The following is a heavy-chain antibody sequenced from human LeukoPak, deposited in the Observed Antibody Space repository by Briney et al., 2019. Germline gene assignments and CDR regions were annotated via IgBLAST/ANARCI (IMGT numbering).Heavy chain of an antibody. Sequence: GGSLRLSCAASGFTVSSNYMSWVRQAPGKGLEWVAVTAYDGSNEYYADSVKGRFTISRDNSKNTLNLQMNSLRAEDTAVYYCARDMRGDYGDYSSSDYYYGMDVWGQGTTVTVSS. J-gene: IGHJ6*02. V-gene: IGHV3-30*03. CDR2: TAYDGSNE. CDR3: ARDMRGDYGDYSSSDYYYGMDV. CDR1: GFTVSSNY. D-gene: IGHD4-17*01.